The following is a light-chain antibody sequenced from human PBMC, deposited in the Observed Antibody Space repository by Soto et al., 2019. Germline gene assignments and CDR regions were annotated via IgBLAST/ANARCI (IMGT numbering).Light chain of an antibody. CDR1: QSISSY. CDR2: AAS. Sequence: DIQMTQSPSSLSASVGDRVTITCRASQSISSYLNWYQQKPGKAPKLLIYAASSLQSGVPSRFSGSGSGTDFTLTISSLQPDDFATYYCQQSYNTPRTFGQGTKVEL. V-gene: IGKV1-39*01. CDR3: QQSYNTPRT. J-gene: IGKJ1*01.